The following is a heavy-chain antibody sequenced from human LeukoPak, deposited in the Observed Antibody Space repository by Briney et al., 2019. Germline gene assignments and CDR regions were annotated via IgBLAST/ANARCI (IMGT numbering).Heavy chain of an antibody. CDR3: ARDDVVVVPAARRNFDY. V-gene: IGHV3-48*01. CDR1: GFTFSTYS. CDR2: ISSSSSTI. J-gene: IGHJ4*02. Sequence: GGSPRLSCAASGFTFSTYSMNWVRQAPGRGLEWVSYISSSSSTIYYADSVKGRFTISRDNAKNSLYLQMNSLRAEDTAVYYCARDDVVVVPAARRNFDYWGQGTLVTVSS. D-gene: IGHD2-2*01.